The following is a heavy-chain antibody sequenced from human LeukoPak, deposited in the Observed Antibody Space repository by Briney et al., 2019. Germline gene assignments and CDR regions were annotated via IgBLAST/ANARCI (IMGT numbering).Heavy chain of an antibody. CDR3: ARLGGNQVLYYFDY. J-gene: IGHJ4*02. Sequence: PSETLSLTCTVSGGSISSYYWSWIRQPPGKGLEWIGSIYYSGSTYYNPSLKSRVTISVDTSKNQFSLKVSSVTAADTAVYYCARLGGNQVLYYFDYWGQGTLVTVSS. CDR2: IYYSGST. D-gene: IGHD1-14*01. CDR1: GGSISSYY. V-gene: IGHV4-59*05.